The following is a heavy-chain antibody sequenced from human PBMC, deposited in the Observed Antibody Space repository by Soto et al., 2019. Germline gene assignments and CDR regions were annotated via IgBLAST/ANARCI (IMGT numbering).Heavy chain of an antibody. Sequence: ASVKVSCKASGGTFTSYTISWVRQAPGQGLEWMGWMNPNSGNTGYAQKFQGRVTMTRDTSISTAYMEVSSLRSEDMAVYYCARGYYDSSGYRIFDYWGQGTLVTVSS. J-gene: IGHJ4*02. CDR2: MNPNSGNT. D-gene: IGHD3-22*01. CDR1: GGTFTSYT. CDR3: ARGYYDSSGYRIFDY. V-gene: IGHV1-8*02.